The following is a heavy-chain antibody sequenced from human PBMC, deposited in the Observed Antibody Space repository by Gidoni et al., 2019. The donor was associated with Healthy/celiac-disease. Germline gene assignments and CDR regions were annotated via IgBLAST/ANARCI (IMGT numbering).Heavy chain of an antibody. D-gene: IGHD6-13*01. Sequence: EVQLVETGGGLIQPGGSLRLSCAASGFTVSRNYMSWVRQAPGKGLEWVSVIYSGGSTYYADSVKGRFTISRDNSKNTLYLQMNSLRAEDTAVYYCVSLIAAAGTSSYYYYGMDVWGQGTTVTVSS. CDR1: GFTVSRNY. CDR3: VSLIAAAGTSSYYYYGMDV. V-gene: IGHV3-53*02. J-gene: IGHJ6*02. CDR2: IYSGGST.